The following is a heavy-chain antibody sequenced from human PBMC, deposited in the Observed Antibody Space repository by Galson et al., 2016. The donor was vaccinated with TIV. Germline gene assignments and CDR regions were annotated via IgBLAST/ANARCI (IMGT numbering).Heavy chain of an antibody. CDR3: ARVVTGGYVDV. J-gene: IGHJ6*04. Sequence: SVKVSCKASGDTFSGYYIYWVRQAPGQGLEWMGWINPKSGSTKYAQRLQGRVTMTRDTSISTAYMEVSWLRPDDTAVFYCARVVTGGYVDVWGKGTTVTVSS. D-gene: IGHD3-16*01. CDR2: INPKSGST. V-gene: IGHV1-2*02. CDR1: GDTFSGYY.